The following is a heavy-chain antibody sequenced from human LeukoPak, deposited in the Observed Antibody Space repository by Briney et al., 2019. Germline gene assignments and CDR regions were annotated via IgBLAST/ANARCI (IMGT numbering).Heavy chain of an antibody. CDR1: GGSISSYY. V-gene: IGHV4-59*08. CDR2: IYYSGST. Sequence: SETLSLTCTVSGGSISSYYWSWIRQPPGKGLEWIGYIYYSGSTNYNPSLKSRVTISVDTSKNQFSLKLSSVTAADTAVYYCARHTSSDIVVVPAAFRSSYYYGMDVWGQGTTVTVSS. CDR3: ARHTSSDIVVVPAAFRSSYYYGMDV. J-gene: IGHJ6*02. D-gene: IGHD2-2*01.